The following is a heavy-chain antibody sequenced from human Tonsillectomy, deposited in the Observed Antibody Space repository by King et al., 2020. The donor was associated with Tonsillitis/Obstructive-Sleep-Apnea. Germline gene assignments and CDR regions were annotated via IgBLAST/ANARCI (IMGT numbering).Heavy chain of an antibody. CDR1: GGSISSYY. V-gene: IGHV4-59*01. CDR2: IYYSGST. D-gene: IGHD6-6*01. CDR3: ARLTLAPKSIAARPYYYYMDV. Sequence: QLQESGPGLVKPSETLSLTCTVSGGSISSYYWSWIRQPPGQGLEWIGYIYYSGSTNYNPSLKSRVTISVDTSKNQFSLKLSSVTAADTAVYYCARLTLAPKSIAARPYYYYMDVWGKGTTVTVSS. J-gene: IGHJ6*03.